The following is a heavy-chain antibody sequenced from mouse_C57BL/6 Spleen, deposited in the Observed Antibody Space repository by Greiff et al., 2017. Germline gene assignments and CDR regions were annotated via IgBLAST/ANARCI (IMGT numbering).Heavy chain of an antibody. CDR2: INPNNGGT. CDR1: GYTFTDYY. V-gene: IGHV1-26*01. CDR3: ARGTLDY. J-gene: IGHJ2*01. Sequence: VQLQQSGPELVKPGASVKISCKASGYTFTDYYMNWVKQSHGKSLEWIGDINPNNGGTSYNQKFKGKDTLTVDKSSSTAYMELRSLTSEDSAVYYCARGTLDYWGQGTTLTVSS. D-gene: IGHD3-3*01.